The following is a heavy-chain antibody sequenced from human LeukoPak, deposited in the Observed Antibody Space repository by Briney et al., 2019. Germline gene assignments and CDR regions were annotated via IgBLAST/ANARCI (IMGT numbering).Heavy chain of an antibody. CDR1: GFTFSDHY. CDR3: VRESVVRGLLEEFWYFDL. V-gene: IGHV3-11*01. J-gene: IGHJ2*01. Sequence: GGSLRLSCAVSGFTFSDHYMSWMRQAPGKGLEWVSHISGSGGTADYADSVKGRFTISRDNAKKQLSLQMNSLRAEDTAIYYCVRESVVRGLLEEFWYFDLWGRGTLVTVSS. CDR2: ISGSGGTA. D-gene: IGHD3-10*01.